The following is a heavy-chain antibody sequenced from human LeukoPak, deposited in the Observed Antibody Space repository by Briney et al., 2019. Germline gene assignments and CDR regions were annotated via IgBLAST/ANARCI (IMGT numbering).Heavy chain of an antibody. D-gene: IGHD3-10*01. CDR1: GGSISSYY. V-gene: IGHV4-59*01. Sequence: SETLSLTCTVSGGSISSYYWSWIRQPPGKGLEWIGCIYYSGSTNYNPSLKSRVTISVDTSKNQFSLKLSSVTAADTAVYYCARGRVKYYYGSGSEVPYDYWGQGTLVTVSS. CDR3: ARGRVKYYYGSGSEVPYDY. J-gene: IGHJ4*02. CDR2: IYYSGST.